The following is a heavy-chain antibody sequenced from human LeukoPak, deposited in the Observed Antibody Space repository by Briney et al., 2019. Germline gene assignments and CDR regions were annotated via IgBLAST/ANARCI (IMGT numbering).Heavy chain of an antibody. CDR2: IKLDGSEK. D-gene: IGHD2-21*02. CDR3: ARFRTWGDKAFDY. Sequence: GGSLRLSCVASGFTFGKYWMSWVRQAPGKGLEWVANIKLDGSEKNYVDSVKGRFTISRDNTKNSLYLQMNSLRAEDTAVYYCARFRTWGDKAFDYWGQGTLVTVSS. V-gene: IGHV3-7*01. J-gene: IGHJ4*02. CDR1: GFTFGKYW.